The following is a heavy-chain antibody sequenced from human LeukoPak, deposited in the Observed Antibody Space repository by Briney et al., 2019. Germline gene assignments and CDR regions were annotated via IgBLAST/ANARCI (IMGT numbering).Heavy chain of an antibody. CDR1: GFTFSSYE. V-gene: IGHV3-48*03. CDR3: LSYCSSTSCYESNWFDP. Sequence: GGSLRLSCAASGFTFSSYEMNWVRQAPGKGLEWVSYISSSGSTIYYADSVKGRFTISRDNAKNSLYLQMNSLRAEDTAVYYCLSYCSSTSCYESNWFDPWGQGTLVTVSS. J-gene: IGHJ5*02. CDR2: ISSSGSTI. D-gene: IGHD2-2*01.